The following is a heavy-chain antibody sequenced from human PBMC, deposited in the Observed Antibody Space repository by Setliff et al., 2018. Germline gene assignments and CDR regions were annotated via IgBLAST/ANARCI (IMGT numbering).Heavy chain of an antibody. J-gene: IGHJ4*02. CDR2: ISDNGRST. D-gene: IGHD5-12*01. CDR3: TRDPEKYSCHDLGIDY. V-gene: IGHV3-48*03. Sequence: GGSLRLSCAASGFTFTYYEFNWVRRAPGKGLEWVSYISDNGRSTSYAHSVRGRFTISRDNTKNSVFLQMNSLRAEDTAIYYCTRDPEKYSCHDLGIDYWGQGTPVTVSS. CDR1: GFTFTYYE.